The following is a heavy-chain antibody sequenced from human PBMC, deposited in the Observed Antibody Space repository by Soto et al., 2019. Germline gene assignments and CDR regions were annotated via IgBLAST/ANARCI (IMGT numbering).Heavy chain of an antibody. J-gene: IGHJ4*02. CDR3: AKGGRQWLVTADFNY. D-gene: IGHD6-19*01. Sequence: VQLVESGGGVVQPGRSLHLSCEASGFTFIDYAIHWVRQAPGRGLEWGAVVSHDGRNTHYADSVKGRFTMSRDSSKNTVSLEMTSLRAEDTAVYYCAKGGRQWLVTADFNYWGQGALVTVSS. CDR2: VSHDGRNT. V-gene: IGHV3-30*18. CDR1: GFTFIDYA.